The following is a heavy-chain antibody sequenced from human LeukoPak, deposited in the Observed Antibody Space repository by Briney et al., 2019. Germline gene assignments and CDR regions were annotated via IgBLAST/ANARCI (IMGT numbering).Heavy chain of an antibody. CDR3: ARRDIVVVVSASDY. J-gene: IGHJ4*02. CDR2: ITASGDRA. D-gene: IGHD2-15*01. CDR1: GFTFSDYV. Sequence: GGSLRLSCAASGFTFSDYVMIWVRQAPGKGLEWVSGITASGDRAFYGDSVRGRFTMSRDNSKNTVYLQMNSLRVDDTAVYYCARRDIVVVVSASDYWGQGTLVTVSS. V-gene: IGHV3-23*01.